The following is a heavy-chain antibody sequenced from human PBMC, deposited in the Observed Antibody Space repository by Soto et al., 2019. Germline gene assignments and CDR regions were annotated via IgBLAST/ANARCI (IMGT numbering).Heavy chain of an antibody. CDR1: GFTFDDYT. J-gene: IGHJ6*02. CDR3: ARDMGGAAGSRVGYYYYGMDV. D-gene: IGHD6-13*01. CDR2: ISWDGGST. V-gene: IGHV3-43*01. Sequence: GGSLRLSCAASGFTFDDYTMHWVRQAPGKGLEWVSLISWDGGSTYYADSVKGRFTISRDNSKNSLYLQMNSLRTEDTALYYCARDMGGAAGSRVGYYYYGMDVWGQGTTVTVSS.